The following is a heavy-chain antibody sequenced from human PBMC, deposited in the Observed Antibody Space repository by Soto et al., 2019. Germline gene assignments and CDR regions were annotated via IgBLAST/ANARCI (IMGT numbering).Heavy chain of an antibody. D-gene: IGHD6-6*01. CDR1: GYTFTGYY. Sequence: ASVKVSCKASGYTFTGYYMHWVRQAPGQGLEWMGWINPNSGGTNYAQKFQGRVTMTRDTSISTAYMELSRLRSDDTAVYYCAREGYSSSSRGYYYYYYGMDVWGQGTTVTVSS. CDR3: AREGYSSSSRGYYYYYYGMDV. V-gene: IGHV1-2*02. J-gene: IGHJ6*02. CDR2: INPNSGGT.